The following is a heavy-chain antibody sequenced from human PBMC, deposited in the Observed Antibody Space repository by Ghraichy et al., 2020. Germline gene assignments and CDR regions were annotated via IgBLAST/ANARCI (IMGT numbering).Heavy chain of an antibody. J-gene: IGHJ6*02. CDR2: IYYSGST. CDR1: GGSISSYY. CDR3: ARDRVVAAAGKGEYYYYYGMDV. D-gene: IGHD6-13*01. Sequence: GSLRLSCTVSGGSISSYYWSWIRQPPGKGLEWIGYIYYSGSTNYNPSLKSRVTISVDTSKNQFSLKLSSVTAADTAVYYCARDRVVAAAGKGEYYYYYGMDVWGQGTTVTVSS. V-gene: IGHV4-59*01.